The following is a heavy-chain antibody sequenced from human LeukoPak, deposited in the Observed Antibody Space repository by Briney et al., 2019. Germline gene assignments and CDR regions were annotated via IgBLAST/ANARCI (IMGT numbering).Heavy chain of an antibody. J-gene: IGHJ6*04. Sequence: PGGSLRLSCAASGFTFSSYSMNWVRQAPGKGLEWVSSISSSSYIYYADSVRGRFTISRDNAKNSLYLQMNSLRAEDTAVYYCARDRGLTGYDYYYYGMDVWGKGTTVTVSS. D-gene: IGHD3-9*01. CDR1: GFTFSSYS. V-gene: IGHV3-21*01. CDR2: ISSSSYI. CDR3: ARDRGLTGYDYYYYGMDV.